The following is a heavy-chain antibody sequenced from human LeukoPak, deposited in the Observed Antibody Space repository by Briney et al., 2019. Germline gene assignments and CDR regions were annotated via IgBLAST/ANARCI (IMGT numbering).Heavy chain of an antibody. D-gene: IGHD1-26*01. Sequence: GESLKISCKGSGYSFTSYWIGWVRQMPGKGLEWMGSIYPGYSDTRYSPSFQGQVTISADKSISTAYLQWRSLKASDTAMYYCARQLVGATLRSAFDIWGQGTMVTVSS. V-gene: IGHV5-51*01. CDR3: ARQLVGATLRSAFDI. CDR1: GYSFTSYW. J-gene: IGHJ3*02. CDR2: IYPGYSDT.